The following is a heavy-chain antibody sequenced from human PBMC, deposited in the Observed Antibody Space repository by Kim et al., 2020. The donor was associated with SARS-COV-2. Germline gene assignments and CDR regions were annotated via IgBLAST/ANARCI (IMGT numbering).Heavy chain of an antibody. V-gene: IGHV3-48*03. Sequence: NLARQAQGKGRSRIPYISNRADAISYADSVEGRFTISRDNAKNSLYLQMSSVRAEDTAIYYCGRDLGLSNAHSARSPVDDWGQGTLVTVSS. CDR3: GRDLGLSNAHSARSPVDD. CDR2: ISNRADAI. J-gene: IGHJ4*02. D-gene: IGHD3-16*01.